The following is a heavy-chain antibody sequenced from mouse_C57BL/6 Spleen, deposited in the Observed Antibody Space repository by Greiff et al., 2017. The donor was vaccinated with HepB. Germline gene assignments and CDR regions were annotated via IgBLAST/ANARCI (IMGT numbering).Heavy chain of an antibody. V-gene: IGHV1-74*01. CDR2: IHPSDSDT. Sequence: QVQLQQPGAELVKPGASVKVSCKASGYTFTSYWMHWVKQRPGQGLEWIGRIHPSDSDTNYNQKFKGKATLTVDKSSSTAYMQLSSLTSEDSAVDYCAIPCYYGSSSWFAYWGQGTLVTVSA. J-gene: IGHJ3*01. CDR3: AIPCYYGSSSWFAY. D-gene: IGHD1-1*01. CDR1: GYTFTSYW.